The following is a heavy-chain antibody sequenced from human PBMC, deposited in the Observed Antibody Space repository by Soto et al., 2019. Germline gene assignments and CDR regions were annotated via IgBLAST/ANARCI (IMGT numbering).Heavy chain of an antibody. CDR2: IYHSEST. D-gene: IGHD5-12*01. Sequence: QLQLQESGSGLVKPSQTLSLTCAVSGGSISSGGYSWSWNGQPPGKGLEWIGYIYHSESTYYNPSLKSRVTISVDRSKNQFYLKLSSVTAADTAVYYCAAGGGLPRYYWGQGTLVTVSS. J-gene: IGHJ4*02. CDR3: AAGGGLPRYY. CDR1: GGSISSGGYS. V-gene: IGHV4-30-2*01.